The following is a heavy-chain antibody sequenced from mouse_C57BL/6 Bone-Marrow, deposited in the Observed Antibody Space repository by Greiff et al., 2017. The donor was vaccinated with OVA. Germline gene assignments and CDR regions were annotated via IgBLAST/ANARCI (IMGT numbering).Heavy chain of an antibody. CDR2: IDPNSGGT. CDR3: ARHEEEGYYGLPWFAY. V-gene: IGHV1-62-3*01. D-gene: IGHD1-1*01. CDR1: GYTFTSYW. Sequence: VQLQQPGAELVKPGASVKLSCKASGYTFTSYWMHWVKQRPGRGLEWIGRIDPNSGGTKYNEKFKSKATLTVDKPSSTAYMQLSSLTSEDSAVYFCARHEEEGYYGLPWFAYWGQGTLVTVSA. J-gene: IGHJ3*01.